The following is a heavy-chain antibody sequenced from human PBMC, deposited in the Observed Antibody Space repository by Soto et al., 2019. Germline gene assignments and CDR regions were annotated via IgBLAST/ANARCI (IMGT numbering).Heavy chain of an antibody. Sequence: QVQLQESGPGLVKPSETLSLTCTVSGGSISSYYWSWIRQPPEKGLEWIGYIYYSGSTNYNPSLKSRVTIAVDTSKNQFSLKLSAVTAADTAVYYCARRYGTTFDYWGQGTLVTVSS. V-gene: IGHV4-59*01. CDR3: ARRYGTTFDY. CDR1: GGSISSYY. J-gene: IGHJ4*02. D-gene: IGHD1-7*01. CDR2: IYYSGST.